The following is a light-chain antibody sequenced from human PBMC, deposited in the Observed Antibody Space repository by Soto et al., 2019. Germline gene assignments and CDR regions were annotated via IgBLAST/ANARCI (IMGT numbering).Light chain of an antibody. V-gene: IGKV3-20*01. CDR2: GAS. J-gene: IGKJ4*01. CDR3: QHYDEQAPLT. Sequence: EVVLTQSPGTLSLSPGERATISCRASQSVSSGNLVWYQQKPGLPPRLLIYGASSRAIGIPDRFTGSGSGPDFTLTITRVEPEDSAVDSCQHYDEQAPLTFGGGTKVEIK. CDR1: QSVSSGN.